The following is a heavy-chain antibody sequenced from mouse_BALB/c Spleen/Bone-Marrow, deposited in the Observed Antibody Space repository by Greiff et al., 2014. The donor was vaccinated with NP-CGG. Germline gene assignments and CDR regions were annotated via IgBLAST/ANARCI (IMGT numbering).Heavy chain of an antibody. J-gene: IGHJ2*01. CDR3: ARYYCGYYFDY. Sequence: VQLQQPGAELVKPGASVKLSCTASGFNIKDTYMHWVKQRPEQGLEWIGRIDPANGNTKYDPKFQGKATITADTSSNTAYLQLSSLTPEDTAFYYCARYYCGYYFDYWGQGTTLTVSS. D-gene: IGHD1-2*01. V-gene: IGHV14-3*02. CDR1: GFNIKDTY. CDR2: IDPANGNT.